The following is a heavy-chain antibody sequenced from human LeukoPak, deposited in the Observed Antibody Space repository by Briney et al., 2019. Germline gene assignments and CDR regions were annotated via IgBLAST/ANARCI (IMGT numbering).Heavy chain of an antibody. CDR3: AKSITMVRGVKRDDAFDI. CDR1: GFTFSDYY. D-gene: IGHD3-10*01. V-gene: IGHV3-11*01. CDR2: ISSSGSTI. Sequence: GGSLRPSCAASGFTFSDYYMSWIRQAPGKGLEWVSYISSSGSTIYYADSVKGRFTISRDNAKNSLYLQMNSLRAEDTAVYYCAKSITMVRGVKRDDAFDIWGQGTMVTVSS. J-gene: IGHJ3*02.